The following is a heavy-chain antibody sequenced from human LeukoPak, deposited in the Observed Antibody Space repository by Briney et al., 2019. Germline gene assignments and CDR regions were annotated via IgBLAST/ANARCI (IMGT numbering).Heavy chain of an antibody. CDR1: GFTFSSYS. D-gene: IGHD6-13*01. Sequence: GGSLRLYCAASGFTFSSYSMNWVRQAPGKGLEWVSSISSSSSYIYYADSVKGRFTISRDNAKNSLYLQMNSLRAEDTAVYYCARDPGQQLVLRKYNWFDPWGQGTLVTVSS. J-gene: IGHJ5*02. CDR2: ISSSSSYI. V-gene: IGHV3-21*01. CDR3: ARDPGQQLVLRKYNWFDP.